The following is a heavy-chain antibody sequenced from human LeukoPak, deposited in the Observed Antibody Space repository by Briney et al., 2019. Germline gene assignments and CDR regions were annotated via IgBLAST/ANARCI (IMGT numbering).Heavy chain of an antibody. V-gene: IGHV4-59*01. CDR2: INYSGNT. J-gene: IGHJ4*02. D-gene: IGHD6-19*01. Sequence: KPSETLSLTCTVSGGSISSYYWSWIRQTPGKGLEWIGCINYSGNTDYSPSLKSRLTISVDTSKNQFSLRLRSVTAADTAVYYCARSSGWSFFDCWVQGSLVAVSS. CDR3: ARSSGWSFFDC. CDR1: GGSISSYY.